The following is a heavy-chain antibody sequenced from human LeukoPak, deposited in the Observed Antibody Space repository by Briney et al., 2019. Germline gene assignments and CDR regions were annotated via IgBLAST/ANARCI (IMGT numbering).Heavy chain of an antibody. J-gene: IGHJ5*02. CDR3: ARDLGGSVWNHEVYDWFDP. CDR1: GGTFSSYA. Sequence: GASVKVSCKASGGTFSSYAISWVRQAPGPPLEWMGRVIPIFGTANYAQKFQGRVTITTDESTSTAYMELSSLRSEDTAVYYCARDLGGSVWNHEVYDWFDPWGQGTLVTVSS. CDR2: VIPIFGTA. D-gene: IGHD1-14*01. V-gene: IGHV1-69*05.